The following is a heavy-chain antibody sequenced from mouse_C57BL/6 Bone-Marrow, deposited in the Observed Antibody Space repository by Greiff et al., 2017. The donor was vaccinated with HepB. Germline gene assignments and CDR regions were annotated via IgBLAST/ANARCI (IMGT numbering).Heavy chain of an antibody. V-gene: IGHV1-53*01. CDR2: INPSNGGT. D-gene: IGHD2-5*01. CDR1: GYTFTSYW. Sequence: QVQLKQPGTELVKPGASVKLSCKASGYTFTSYWMHWVKQRPGQGLEWIGNINPSNGGTNYNEKFKSKATLTVDKSSSTAYMQLSSLTSEDSAVYYCARSGPHSNHYYAMDYWGQGTSVTVSS. CDR3: ARSGPHSNHYYAMDY. J-gene: IGHJ4*01.